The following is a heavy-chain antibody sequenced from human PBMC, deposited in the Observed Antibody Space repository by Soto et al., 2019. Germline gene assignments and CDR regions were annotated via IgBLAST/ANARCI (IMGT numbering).Heavy chain of an antibody. CDR3: ARVGLGFGEFSFDF. J-gene: IGHJ4*02. CDR2: INPSGGRT. D-gene: IGHD3-10*01. Sequence: ASGKVSCKASGYTFTSHHVHWVRRAPGQGLEWMGIINPSGGRTAYAQKFQGRISMTRDTSTGTVYMELSSLRSEDTAVYYCARVGLGFGEFSFDFWGQGTLVTVSS. CDR1: GYTFTSHH. V-gene: IGHV1-46*01.